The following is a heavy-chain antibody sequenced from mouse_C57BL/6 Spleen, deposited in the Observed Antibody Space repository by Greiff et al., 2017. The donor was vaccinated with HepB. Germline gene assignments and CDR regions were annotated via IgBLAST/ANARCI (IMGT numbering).Heavy chain of an antibody. J-gene: IGHJ4*01. Sequence: DVMLVESGEGLVKPGGSLKLSCAASGFTFSSYAMSWVRQTPEKRLEWVAYISSGGDYIYYADTVKGRFTISRDNARNTLYLQMSSLKSEDTAMYYCTRGDEPSYYYARDYWGQGTSVTVSS. CDR2: ISSGGDYI. CDR3: TRGDEPSYYYARDY. V-gene: IGHV5-9-1*02. CDR1: GFTFSSYA.